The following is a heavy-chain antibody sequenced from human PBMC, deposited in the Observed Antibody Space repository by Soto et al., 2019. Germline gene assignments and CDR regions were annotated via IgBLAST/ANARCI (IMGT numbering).Heavy chain of an antibody. CDR3: ARSGHNSGFFYYDY. V-gene: IGHV2-5*01. CDR1: GFSLSSTGVG. CDR2: INWNDDK. D-gene: IGHD3-22*01. J-gene: IGHJ4*02. Sequence: QITLKESGPTLVKVTQTVTLTCNFSGFSLSSTGVGVGWIRQPPGKALEGLALINWNDDKRYNPSLKSRLTITKDTSKNQVVLTLTNMDPVDTATYYCARSGHNSGFFYYDYWGQGTLVTVSS.